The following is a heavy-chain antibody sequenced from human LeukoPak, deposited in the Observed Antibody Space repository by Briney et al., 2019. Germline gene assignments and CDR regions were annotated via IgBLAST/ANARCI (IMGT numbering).Heavy chain of an antibody. CDR1: GFTFSSYG. CDR3: AKGNWVYYDSSGYPFDY. CDR2: IWYDGSNK. V-gene: IGHV3-33*06. Sequence: GGSLRLSCAASGFTFSSYGMHWVRQAPGKGLEWVAVIWYDGSNKYYADSVKGRFTISRDNSKNTLYLQMNSLRAEDTAVYYCAKGNWVYYDSSGYPFDYWGQGTLVTVSS. D-gene: IGHD3-22*01. J-gene: IGHJ4*02.